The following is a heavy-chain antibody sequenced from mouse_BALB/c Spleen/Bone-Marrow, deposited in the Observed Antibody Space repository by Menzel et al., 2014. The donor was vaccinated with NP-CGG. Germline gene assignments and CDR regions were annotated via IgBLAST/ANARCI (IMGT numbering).Heavy chain of an antibody. CDR2: IRLKSNNYAT. Sequence: EVKLVESGGGLVQPGGSMKLSCVASGFTFSNYWMNWVRQSPEKGLEWVAEIRLKSNNYATHYAESVKGRFTISRDDFKSRVYLQMNNLRAEDTGIYYCTRRGRGFAMDYWVQGTSVTVSS. J-gene: IGHJ4*01. V-gene: IGHV6-6*02. CDR3: TRRGRGFAMDY. CDR1: GFTFSNYW.